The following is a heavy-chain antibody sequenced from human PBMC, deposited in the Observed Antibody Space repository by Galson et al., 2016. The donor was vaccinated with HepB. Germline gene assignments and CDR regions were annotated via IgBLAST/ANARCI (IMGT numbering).Heavy chain of an antibody. J-gene: IGHJ4*02. CDR3: ARERVYYYGPGSYYTLDY. CDR1: GYTFTTYY. CDR2: INPSGDST. Sequence: SVKVSCKASGYTFTTYYMHWVRQAPGQGLEWMGMINPSGDSTNYAQKFQGRVTMTRDTSTSTVYMELSSLRSGDTAVYYCARERVYYYGPGSYYTLDYWGQGTLVTVSS. D-gene: IGHD3-10*01. V-gene: IGHV1-46*01.